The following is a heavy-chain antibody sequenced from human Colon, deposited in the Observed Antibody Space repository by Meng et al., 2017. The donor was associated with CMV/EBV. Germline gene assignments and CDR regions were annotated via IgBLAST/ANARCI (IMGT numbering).Heavy chain of an antibody. CDR3: AKDADPYDYGEFSSYVMDG. D-gene: IGHD4-17*01. CDR2: IYSGGSST. Sequence: GESLKISCAASGFTFSSYAMSWVRQAPGKGLEWVSVIYSGGSSTYYADSVKGRFTISRDNSKNTLYLQMNSLRAEDTAVYYCAKDADPYDYGEFSSYVMDGWGQGTTVTVSS. V-gene: IGHV3-23*03. J-gene: IGHJ6*02. CDR1: GFTFSSYA.